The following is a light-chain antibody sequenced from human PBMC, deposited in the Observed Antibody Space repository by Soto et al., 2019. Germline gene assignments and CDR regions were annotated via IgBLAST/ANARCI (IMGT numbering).Light chain of an antibody. CDR1: SSNIGNNY. Sequence: QSVLTKPPSVSAAPGQKVTISCSGSSSNIGNNYVSWYQQLPGTAPKLLIYDNDKRPSGIPDRFSGSKSGTSATLGITGLQTGYEADYYCGTWDSSLSAVVFGGGTKLTVL. CDR2: DND. J-gene: IGLJ2*01. V-gene: IGLV1-51*01. CDR3: GTWDSSLSAVV.